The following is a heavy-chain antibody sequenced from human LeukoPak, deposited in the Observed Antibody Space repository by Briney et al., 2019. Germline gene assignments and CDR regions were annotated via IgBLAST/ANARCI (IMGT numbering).Heavy chain of an antibody. V-gene: IGHV3-74*01. CDR3: ARESSVGAHKAFDY. J-gene: IGHJ4*02. Sequence: GGSLRLSCAASGFIFSSYWMHWVRQAPGKGLVWVSRINGDGSSTSYADSVKGRFTISRDNAKNTLYLQMNSLRAEDTAVYYCARESSVGAHKAFDYWGQGTLVTVSS. CDR1: GFIFSSYW. CDR2: INGDGSST. D-gene: IGHD1-26*01.